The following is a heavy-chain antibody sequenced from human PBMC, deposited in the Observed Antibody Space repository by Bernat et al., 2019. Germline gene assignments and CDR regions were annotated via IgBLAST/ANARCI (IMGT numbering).Heavy chain of an antibody. D-gene: IGHD3-3*01. CDR3: AASGYYSKGYFDY. J-gene: IGHJ4*02. CDR1: GFTFSSYA. Sequence: EVQLVESGGGLVKPGGSLRLSCAASGFTFSSYAMSWVRQAPGKGLEWVSAISGSGGSTYYADYVKGRFTISRDNSKNTLYLQMNSLRAEDTAVYYCAASGYYSKGYFDYWGQGTLVTVSS. CDR2: ISGSGGST. V-gene: IGHV3-23*04.